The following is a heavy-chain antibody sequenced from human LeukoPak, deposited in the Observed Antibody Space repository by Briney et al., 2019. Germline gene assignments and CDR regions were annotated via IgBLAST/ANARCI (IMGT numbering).Heavy chain of an antibody. V-gene: IGHV1-2*02. CDR1: VYTFTGYY. CDR2: INPNSGGT. Sequence: ASVKVSCKASVYTFTGYYMHEVRQAPGQGLEWMGWINPNSGGTNYAQKFQGRVTMTRDTSISTAYMELSRLRSDDTAVYYCARAWDIVVVPAAKGWFDPWGQGTLVTVSS. CDR3: ARAWDIVVVPAAKGWFDP. J-gene: IGHJ5*02. D-gene: IGHD2-2*01.